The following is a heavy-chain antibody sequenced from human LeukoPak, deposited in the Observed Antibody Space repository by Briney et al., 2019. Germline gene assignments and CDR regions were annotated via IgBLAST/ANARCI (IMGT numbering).Heavy chain of an antibody. D-gene: IGHD4-17*01. CDR2: INTDGSST. CDR3: AGGDGDYADY. J-gene: IGHJ4*02. CDR1: GFTFSSYW. Sequence: GGSLRLSCAASGFTFSSYWMHWVRQTPGKGLVWVSLINTDGSSTAYADSVRGRFTISRDNAKNTLYLQMNILRAEDTAVYYCAGGDGDYADYWGQGTLVTVSS. V-gene: IGHV3-74*01.